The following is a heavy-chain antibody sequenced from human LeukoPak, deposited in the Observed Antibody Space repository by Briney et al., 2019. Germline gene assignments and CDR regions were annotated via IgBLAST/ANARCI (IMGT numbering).Heavy chain of an antibody. Sequence: ASVKVSCKASGYTFTSYAMNWVRQAPGQGLEWMGWINTNTGNPTYAQGFTGRFVFSLDTSVSTAYLQISSLKAEDTAVYYCAKLNSLVFITNDAFDIWGQGTMVTVSS. CDR3: AKLNSLVFITNDAFDI. CDR2: INTNTGNP. V-gene: IGHV7-4-1*02. CDR1: GYTFTSYA. J-gene: IGHJ3*02. D-gene: IGHD3-22*01.